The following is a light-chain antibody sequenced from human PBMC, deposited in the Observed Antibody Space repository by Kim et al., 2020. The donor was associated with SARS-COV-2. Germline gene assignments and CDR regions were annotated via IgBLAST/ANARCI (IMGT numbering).Light chain of an antibody. V-gene: IGKV1-17*01. J-gene: IGKJ5*01. Sequence: DIQMIQSPSSLSASVGDRVTITCRASQDIRNDLGWYQQNTGRAPKRLIYGASSLQSGVPSRFSGSGSGTEFTLTISSLQPEDFATYFCLQHNTYPITFGQGTRLE. CDR1: QDIRND. CDR2: GAS. CDR3: LQHNTYPIT.